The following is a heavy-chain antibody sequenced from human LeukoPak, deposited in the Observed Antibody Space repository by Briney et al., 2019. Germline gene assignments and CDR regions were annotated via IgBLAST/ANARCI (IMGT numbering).Heavy chain of an antibody. Sequence: GASVKVSCKASGGTFSSYAISWVRQAPGQRLEWMGGIIPIFGTANYAQKFQGRVTITADESTSTAYMELSSLRSEDTAVYYCFLSSSWYGIDYWGQGTLVTVSS. D-gene: IGHD6-13*01. V-gene: IGHV1-69*13. J-gene: IGHJ4*02. CDR1: GGTFSSYA. CDR3: FLSSSWYGIDY. CDR2: IIPIFGTA.